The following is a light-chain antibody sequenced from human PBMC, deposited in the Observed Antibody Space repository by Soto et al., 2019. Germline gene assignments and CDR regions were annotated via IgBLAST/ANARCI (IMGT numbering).Light chain of an antibody. CDR1: QGINRW. Sequence: DIQMTQSPSFMSASVGDRVTVTCRASQGINRWLAWYQQKPGKAPKLLIYTTSTLASEVTSRFSGSGSGTDFTLTISSLQPEDFATYYCQQANTFPITFGQGTRLEIK. J-gene: IGKJ5*01. CDR2: TTS. CDR3: QQANTFPIT. V-gene: IGKV1-12*01.